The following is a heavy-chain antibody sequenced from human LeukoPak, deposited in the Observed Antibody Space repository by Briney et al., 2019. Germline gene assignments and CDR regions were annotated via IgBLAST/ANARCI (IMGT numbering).Heavy chain of an antibody. J-gene: IGHJ4*02. D-gene: IGHD4-23*01. V-gene: IGHV4-4*07. Sequence: SSETLSLTCTVSGGSISSYSWSWIRQPAGKGLEWIGRIYTSGSTNYNPSLKSRVTMSVDTSKNQFSLKLSSVTAADTAVYYCARDRWSGESDYWGQGTLVTVSS. CDR1: GGSISSYS. CDR2: IYTSGST. CDR3: ARDRWSGESDY.